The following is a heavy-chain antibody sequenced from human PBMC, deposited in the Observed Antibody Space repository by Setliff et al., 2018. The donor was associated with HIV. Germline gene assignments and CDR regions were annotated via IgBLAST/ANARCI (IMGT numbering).Heavy chain of an antibody. Sequence: SETLSLTCTVSGGSISNSDFYWGWIRQSPGKGLEWIGSIYYRGATYYNTTLQSRVTISADTSKNQFYLKLTSVTAEDTAIYYCARPYDSLYGWGQGVLVTVSS. CDR3: ARPYDSLYG. CDR2: IYYRGAT. J-gene: IGHJ4*02. D-gene: IGHD3-22*01. CDR1: GGSISNSDFY. V-gene: IGHV4-39*01.